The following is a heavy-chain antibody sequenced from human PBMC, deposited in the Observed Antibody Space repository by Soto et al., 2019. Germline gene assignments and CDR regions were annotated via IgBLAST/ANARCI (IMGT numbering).Heavy chain of an antibody. CDR3: ARDWSRSSSWYNGMDV. V-gene: IGHV1-18*04. D-gene: IGHD6-13*01. CDR1: GYTFTNYG. Sequence: QVQLVQSGAEVKKPGASVKVSCKASGYTFTNYGISWVRQAPGQGPEWMGWISDYNGNTNYAQKFQGRVTMTSDTSTSTAYMELRSLRSDDTAVYYCARDWSRSSSWYNGMDVWGQGTTVTVSS. CDR2: ISDYNGNT. J-gene: IGHJ6*02.